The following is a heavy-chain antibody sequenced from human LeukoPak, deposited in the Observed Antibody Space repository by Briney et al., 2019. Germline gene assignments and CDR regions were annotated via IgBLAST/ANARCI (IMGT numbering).Heavy chain of an antibody. Sequence: SETLPLTCTVSGGSISSYYWSWIRQPAGKGLEWIGRIYTSGSTNYNPSLKSRVTMSVDTSKNQFSLKLSSVTAADTAVYYCASTFLYCSGGSCPFDYWGQGTLVTVSS. D-gene: IGHD2-15*01. CDR3: ASTFLYCSGGSCPFDY. CDR2: IYTSGST. J-gene: IGHJ4*02. CDR1: GGSISSYY. V-gene: IGHV4-4*07.